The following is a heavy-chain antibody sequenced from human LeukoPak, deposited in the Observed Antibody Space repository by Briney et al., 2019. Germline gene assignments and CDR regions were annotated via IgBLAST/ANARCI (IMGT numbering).Heavy chain of an antibody. V-gene: IGHV3-74*01. Sequence: GGSLRLSCAATGVTLNTDWMHGVRQAPGKGLVWVSGVNPDGSTTNYTDSVKGRFSISRDNAKKTLYLQMNSLRAEDTALYYCTSALNIKTHYWGQGTLVTVSS. CDR2: VNPDGSTT. CDR1: GVTLNTDW. J-gene: IGHJ4*02. CDR3: TSALNIKTHY. D-gene: IGHD4-23*01.